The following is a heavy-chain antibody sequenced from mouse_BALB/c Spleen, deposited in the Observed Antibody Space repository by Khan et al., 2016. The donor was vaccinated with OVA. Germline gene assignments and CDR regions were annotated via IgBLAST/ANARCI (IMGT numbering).Heavy chain of an antibody. CDR2: ISYDGSN. D-gene: IGHD2-1*01. CDR1: GYSITSGYY. CDR3: ASKSYGKGAY. Sequence: EVQLQESGPGLVKPSQSLSLTCSVTGYSITSGYYWNWIRQFPGNRLEWMGYISYDGSNNYNPSLKNRISITRDTSKKQFFLKLNSVTTEGTATYYCASKSYGKGAYWGQGTLVTVSA. V-gene: IGHV3-6*02. J-gene: IGHJ3*01.